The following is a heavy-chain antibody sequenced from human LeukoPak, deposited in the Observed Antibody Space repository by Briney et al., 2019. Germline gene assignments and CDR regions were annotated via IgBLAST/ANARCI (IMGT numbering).Heavy chain of an antibody. CDR2: ISYDGSNK. D-gene: IGHD6-19*01. CDR3: ARVHAEWLVQGYFDY. V-gene: IGHV3-30-3*01. J-gene: IGHJ4*02. Sequence: PGGSLRLSCAASGFTFSSYAMHWVRQAPGKGLEWVAVISYDGSNKYYADSVKGRSTISRDNSKNTLYLQMNSLRAEDTAVYYCARVHAEWLVQGYFDYWGQGTLVTVSS. CDR1: GFTFSSYA.